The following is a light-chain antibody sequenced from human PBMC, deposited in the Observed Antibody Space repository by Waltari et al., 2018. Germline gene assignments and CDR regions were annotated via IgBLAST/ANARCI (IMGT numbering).Light chain of an antibody. CDR2: EVN. Sequence: QSALTQPASVSGSPGQSITISCTGSNSDVGHYNLVSWYQQHPGKAPKLLLYEVNQRPAGGFSRFSGSKSGITASLTISGLQAEDEADFYCCSYAGSTTWLFGGGTRLTVL. V-gene: IGLV2-23*02. J-gene: IGLJ2*01. CDR3: CSYAGSTTWL. CDR1: NSDVGHYNL.